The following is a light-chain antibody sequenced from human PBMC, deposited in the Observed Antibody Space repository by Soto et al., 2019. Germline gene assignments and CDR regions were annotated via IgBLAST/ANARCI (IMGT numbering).Light chain of an antibody. J-gene: IGLJ3*02. CDR1: SSDVGSYNY. CDR3: SSYTTSRTWV. V-gene: IGLV2-14*01. CDR2: EVS. Sequence: QSVLTQPASVSGSPGQSITISCTGTSSDVGSYNYVSWYQHHPGKAPKLMIYEVSYRPSGVSVRFSGSKSGNTASLTISGLQAEDEANYYCSSYTTSRTWVFGGGTKVTVL.